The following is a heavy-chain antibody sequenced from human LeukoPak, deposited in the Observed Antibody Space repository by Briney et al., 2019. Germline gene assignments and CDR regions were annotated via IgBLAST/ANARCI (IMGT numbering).Heavy chain of an antibody. D-gene: IGHD1-26*01. Sequence: SQTLSLTCTVSGGSISSGSYYWSWIRQPPGKGLEWIGYIYYSGSTNYNPSLKSRVTISVDTSKNQFSLKLSSVTAADTAVYYCARDKSMGSFFDLWGRGTLVTVSS. CDR3: ARDKSMGSFFDL. CDR1: GGSISSGSYY. J-gene: IGHJ2*01. CDR2: IYYSGST. V-gene: IGHV4-61*01.